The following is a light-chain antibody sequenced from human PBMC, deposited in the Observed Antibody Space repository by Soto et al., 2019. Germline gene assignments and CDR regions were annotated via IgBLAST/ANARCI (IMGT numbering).Light chain of an antibody. CDR2: DVA. CDR3: QQDFSYPLT. Sequence: DIQMTQSPSTLSASVGDRVIITCRASQSPATWMAGYQQKPGTAPVLLLYDVAKLESGVPSRFSGRASGTEFTLTITSRQPDDFSTYYSQQDFSYPLTFGGGTKVEIK. CDR1: QSPATW. V-gene: IGKV1-5*01. J-gene: IGKJ4*01.